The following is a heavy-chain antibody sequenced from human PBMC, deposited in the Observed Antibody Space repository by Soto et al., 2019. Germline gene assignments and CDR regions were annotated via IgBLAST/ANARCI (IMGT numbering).Heavy chain of an antibody. Sequence: PGGSLRLSCVASGFTVYYYAMHWVRQAPGKGLKWVSGISWNSGRIDYADSVKGRFTISRDNAKNSLSLQMNSLRAEDTALYYCASDIGGSTITTFFHYWGQGTLVTVSS. J-gene: IGHJ4*02. CDR2: ISWNSGRI. V-gene: IGHV3-9*01. CDR3: ASDIGGSTITTFFHY. D-gene: IGHD4-4*01. CDR1: GFTVYYYA.